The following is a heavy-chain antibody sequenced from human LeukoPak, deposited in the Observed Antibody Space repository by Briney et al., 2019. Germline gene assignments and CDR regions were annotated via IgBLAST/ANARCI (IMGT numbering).Heavy chain of an antibody. D-gene: IGHD3-16*02. V-gene: IGHV4-34*01. CDR2: INHSGST. J-gene: IGHJ4*02. CDR3: ARGRNYDYVWGSYRYDY. Sequence: SETLSLTYAVYGGSFSGYYWSWIRQPPGKGLEWIGEINHSGSTNYNPSLKSRVTISVDTSKNQFSLKLSSVTAADTAVYYCARGRNYDYVWGSYRYDYWGQGTLVTVSS. CDR1: GGSFSGYY.